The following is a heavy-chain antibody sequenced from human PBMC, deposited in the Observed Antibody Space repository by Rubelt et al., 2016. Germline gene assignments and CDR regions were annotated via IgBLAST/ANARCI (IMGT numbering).Heavy chain of an antibody. J-gene: IGHJ4*02. Sequence: QVQLQQWGAGLLKPSETLSLTCAVYGGSFSGYYWSWIRQPPGKGLEWIGEINHSGSTNYNPALKSRVTISVDTSKNQFSLKLSYVTAADMAVYYCARVSGWYRAPGQDVDYWGQGTLVTVSS. CDR3: ARVSGWYRAPGQDVDY. D-gene: IGHD6-19*01. CDR2: INHSGST. V-gene: IGHV4-34*01. CDR1: GGSFSGYY.